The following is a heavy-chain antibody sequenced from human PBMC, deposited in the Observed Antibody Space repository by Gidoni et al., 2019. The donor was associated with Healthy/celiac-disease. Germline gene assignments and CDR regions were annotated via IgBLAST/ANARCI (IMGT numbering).Heavy chain of an antibody. CDR2: INAGNGNT. Sequence: QVQLVQSGAEVKKPGASVKVSCKASGYTFTSYAMHWVRQAPGQRLEWMGWINAGNGNTKYSQKFQGRVTITRDTSASTAYMELSSLRSEDTAVYYCARSLDSQFGEPHPTYYYYGMDVWGQGTTVTVSS. CDR1: GYTFTSYA. D-gene: IGHD3-10*01. J-gene: IGHJ6*02. V-gene: IGHV1-3*01. CDR3: ARSLDSQFGEPHPTYYYYGMDV.